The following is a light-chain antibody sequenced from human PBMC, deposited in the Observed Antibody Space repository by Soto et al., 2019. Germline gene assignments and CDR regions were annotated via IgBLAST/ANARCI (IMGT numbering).Light chain of an antibody. Sequence: QSVLTQPPSVSGAPGQRVTISCTGSSGNIGAGYDVHWYQQLPGTAPKLLIYGNSNRPSGVPDRFSGSKSGTSASLAITGLQAEDEADYYCQSYDSSLSGYVVFGGGTKLNVL. V-gene: IGLV1-40*01. CDR2: GNS. CDR1: SGNIGAGYD. CDR3: QSYDSSLSGYVV. J-gene: IGLJ2*01.